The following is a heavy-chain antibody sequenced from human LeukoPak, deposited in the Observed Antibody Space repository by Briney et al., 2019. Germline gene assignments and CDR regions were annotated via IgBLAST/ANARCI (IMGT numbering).Heavy chain of an antibody. J-gene: IGHJ4*02. Sequence: PGGSLRLSCAASGFTFSTHWMGWVRQAPGKGLEWVANIKQDGSEKYYVDSVKGRFTVSRDNSKNSLYLQMIGLRAEDTAAYHCARWTLCSGWYFIDSWGQGTLVTVSS. CDR2: IKQDGSEK. CDR3: ARWTLCSGWYFIDS. V-gene: IGHV3-7*01. CDR1: GFTFSTHW. D-gene: IGHD6-13*01.